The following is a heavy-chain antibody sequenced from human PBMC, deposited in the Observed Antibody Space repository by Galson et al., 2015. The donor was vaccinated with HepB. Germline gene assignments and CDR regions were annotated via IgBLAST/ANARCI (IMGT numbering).Heavy chain of an antibody. D-gene: IGHD2/OR15-2a*01. CDR2: IWYDGSNK. Sequence: SLRLSCAASGFTFSSYGMHWVRQAPGKGLEWVAVIWYDGSNKYYADSVKGRFTISRDNSKNTLYLQMNSLRAEDTAVYYCARAAFYALDAFDIWGQGTMVTVSS. J-gene: IGHJ3*02. CDR1: GFTFSSYG. V-gene: IGHV3-33*01. CDR3: ARAAFYALDAFDI.